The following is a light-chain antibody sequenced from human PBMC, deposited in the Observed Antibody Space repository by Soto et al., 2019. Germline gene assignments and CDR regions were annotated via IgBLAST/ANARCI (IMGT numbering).Light chain of an antibody. V-gene: IGKV1-5*01. Sequence: DIQMTQSPSSLSAAVGDTVTMTCLASQSLSNRLAWYQQKPGKAPKVLIYDASSLESGVPSRFSGSGSGTDFTLTISSLQPDDFATYYCQQVKSFLPLTFGGGTKVDIK. CDR1: QSLSNR. J-gene: IGKJ4*01. CDR3: QQVKSFLPLT. CDR2: DAS.